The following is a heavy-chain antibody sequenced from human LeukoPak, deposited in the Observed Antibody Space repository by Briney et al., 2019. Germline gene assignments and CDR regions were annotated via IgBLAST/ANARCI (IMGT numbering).Heavy chain of an antibody. Sequence: GGSLRLSCAASGFTFNTYAMSWVRQAPGKGLEWVSGIGGGGTSTYYADSVKGRFTISRDNSKNTLYLQMNSLRAEDTAVYYCAKARGYFDTTAYRYFDYWGQGTLVTVSS. CDR2: IGGGGTST. CDR1: GFTFNTYA. J-gene: IGHJ4*02. D-gene: IGHD3-22*01. CDR3: AKARGYFDTTAYRYFDY. V-gene: IGHV3-23*01.